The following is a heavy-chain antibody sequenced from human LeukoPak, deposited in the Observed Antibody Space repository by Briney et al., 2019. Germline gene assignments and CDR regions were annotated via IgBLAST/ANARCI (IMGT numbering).Heavy chain of an antibody. J-gene: IGHJ4*02. CDR3: ARDYYDSGSFCFDY. CDR1: GFTFSSFR. Sequence: GGSLRLSCAAAGFTFSSFRMTWVRQAPGNGLEWVANIKQDGSEKYYVDSVKGRFTISRDNAKNSLYLQMNSLRAEDTAVYHCARDYYDSGSFCFDYWGQGTLVTVSS. CDR2: IKQDGSEK. D-gene: IGHD3-10*01. V-gene: IGHV3-7*04.